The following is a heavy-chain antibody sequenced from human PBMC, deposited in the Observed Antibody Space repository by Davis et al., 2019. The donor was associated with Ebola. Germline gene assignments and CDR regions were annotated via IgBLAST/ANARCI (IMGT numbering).Heavy chain of an antibody. CDR3: ARSRWVGATYFDY. CDR1: GFTFSSYG. J-gene: IGHJ4*02. V-gene: IGHV3-33*08. CDR2: IRYDGSNK. D-gene: IGHD1-26*01. Sequence: GESLKISCAASGFTFSSYGMHWVRQAPGKGLEWVAFIRYDGSNKYYADSVKGRFTISRDNSKNTLYLQMNSLRDEDTAVYYCARSRWVGATYFDYWGQGTLVTVSS.